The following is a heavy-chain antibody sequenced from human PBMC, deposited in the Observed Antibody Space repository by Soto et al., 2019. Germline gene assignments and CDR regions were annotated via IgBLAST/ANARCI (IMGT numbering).Heavy chain of an antibody. D-gene: IGHD3-3*01. CDR1: GGTFSSYA. CDR3: ARGPRYYDFCSGRGYYYGMDV. J-gene: IGHJ6*02. CDR2: IIPIFGTA. V-gene: IGHV1-69*06. Sequence: QVQLVQSGAEVKKPGSSVKVSCKASGGTFSSYAISWVRQAPGQGLEWMGGIIPIFGTANYAQKFQGRVTITADKSTSTAYMELSSLRSEDTAVYYCARGPRYYDFCSGRGYYYGMDVWGQVTTVTVSS.